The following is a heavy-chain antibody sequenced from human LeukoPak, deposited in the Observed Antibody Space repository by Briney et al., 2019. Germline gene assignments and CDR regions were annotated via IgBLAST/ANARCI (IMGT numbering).Heavy chain of an antibody. Sequence: ASVKVSSKASGYTFTSYGISWVRQAPGQGLEWMGWISAYNGNTNYAQKLQGRVTMTTDTSTSTAYMELRSLRSDDTAVYYCARTHYYDSSGYVDYWGQGTLVTVSS. CDR3: ARTHYYDSSGYVDY. D-gene: IGHD3-22*01. J-gene: IGHJ4*02. CDR1: GYTFTSYG. V-gene: IGHV1-18*01. CDR2: ISAYNGNT.